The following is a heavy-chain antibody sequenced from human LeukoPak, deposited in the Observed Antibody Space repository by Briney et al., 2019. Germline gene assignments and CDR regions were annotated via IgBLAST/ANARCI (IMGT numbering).Heavy chain of an antibody. Sequence: SVKVSCKASGGTFSSYTISWVRQAPGPGLEWMGRIIPILGIANYAQKFQGRVTITADKSTSTAYMELSSLRSEDTAVYYCARVCGHSSGWFEGAFDIWGQGTMVTVSS. V-gene: IGHV1-69*02. D-gene: IGHD6-19*01. CDR1: GGTFSSYT. CDR2: IIPILGIA. J-gene: IGHJ3*02. CDR3: ARVCGHSSGWFEGAFDI.